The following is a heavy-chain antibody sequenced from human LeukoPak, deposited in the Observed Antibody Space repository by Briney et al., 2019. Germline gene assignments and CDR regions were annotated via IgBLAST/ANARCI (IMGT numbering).Heavy chain of an antibody. CDR2: FDPEDGET. V-gene: IGHV1-24*01. Sequence: GASVKVSCKVSGTYTLIELSMHWVRQAPGKGLEWMGGFDPEDGETIYAQKFKGRVTMTEDTSTDTAYMDLSSLRSEGTAVYYCATLLGETHFFDYWGQGTLVNVSS. D-gene: IGHD1-26*01. J-gene: IGHJ4*02. CDR3: ATLLGETHFFDY. CDR1: GTYTLIELS.